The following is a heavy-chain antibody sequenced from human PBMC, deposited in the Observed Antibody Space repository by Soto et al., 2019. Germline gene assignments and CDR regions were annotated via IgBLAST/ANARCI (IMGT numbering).Heavy chain of an antibody. CDR1: GGTFSSYA. CDR3: ARDEGYYDSSGYSPYYFDY. Sequence: SVKVSCKASGGTFSSYAISWVRQAPGQGLEWMGGIIPIFGTANYAQKFQGRVTITADESTSTAYMELSSLRSEDTAVYYCARDEGYYDSSGYSPYYFDYWGQGTLVTVSS. V-gene: IGHV1-69*13. CDR2: IIPIFGTA. D-gene: IGHD3-22*01. J-gene: IGHJ4*02.